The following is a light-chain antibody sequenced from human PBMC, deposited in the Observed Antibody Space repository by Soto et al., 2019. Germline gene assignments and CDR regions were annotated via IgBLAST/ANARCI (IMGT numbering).Light chain of an antibody. J-gene: IGLJ2*01. V-gene: IGLV2-14*01. CDR3: SSYTSSGTVV. CDR2: DVV. CDR1: SSDVGGFNY. Sequence: QSALTQPASVSGSPGQSITISCTGTSSDVGGFNYVSWYRQHPGSAPKLMIFDVVNRPSGVSHRFSGSKSDNTASLTISGLQAEDEADYYCSSYTSSGTVVFGGGTQLTVL.